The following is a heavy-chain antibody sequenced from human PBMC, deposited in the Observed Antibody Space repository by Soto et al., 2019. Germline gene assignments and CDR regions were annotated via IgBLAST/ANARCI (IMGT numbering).Heavy chain of an antibody. Sequence: ASGKVPCKASGYTFTSYGSSWVRPAPGQGLEWMGWISAYNGNTNYAQKLQGRVTMTTDTYTSTAYMELRSLRSDDTAVYYCARDTRYSAGYWGQGTLVTVSS. J-gene: IGHJ4*02. D-gene: IGHD6-13*01. CDR3: ARDTRYSAGY. CDR1: GYTFTSYG. V-gene: IGHV1-18*01. CDR2: ISAYNGNT.